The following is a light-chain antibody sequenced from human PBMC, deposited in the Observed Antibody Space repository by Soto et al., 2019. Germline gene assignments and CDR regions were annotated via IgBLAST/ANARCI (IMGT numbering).Light chain of an antibody. V-gene: IGKV1-6*01. J-gene: IGKJ4*02. CDR1: QGSRND. CDR2: AVS. Sequence: AIQMTKSPSSLSASVGDRVTITCRASQGSRNDVGWYQQKPGKATKLLIYAVSSLQSGVPSRFSGSGSGTDFILTIRSLQPEYFGTYECLEDYSFPRTFGGGTKVDSK. CDR3: LEDYSFPRT.